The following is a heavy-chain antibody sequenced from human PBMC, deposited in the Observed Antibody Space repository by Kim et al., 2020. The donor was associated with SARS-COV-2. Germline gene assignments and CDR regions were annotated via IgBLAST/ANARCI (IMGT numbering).Heavy chain of an antibody. CDR1: GFIFSSYS. CDR3: TREIGGSGSRTTSY. J-gene: IGHJ4*02. D-gene: IGHD3-10*01. Sequence: GGSLRRSCAASGFIFSSYSMNWVRQAPGKGLEWVAHISSSGSVVYYADSVKGRFTVSRDNAKNSLYLQVNSLRDEDTAVYYCTREIGGSGSRTTSYWGQGTLVTVSS. CDR2: ISSSGSVV. V-gene: IGHV3-48*02.